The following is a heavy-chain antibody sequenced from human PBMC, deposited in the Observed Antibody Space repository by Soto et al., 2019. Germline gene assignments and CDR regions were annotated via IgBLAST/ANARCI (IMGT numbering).Heavy chain of an antibody. CDR2: IYSTENT. D-gene: IGHD2-2*03. Sequence: QLQLQESGPGLVKPSVTLSLTCTVSGGSVSSNSYSWGWIRQSPGKGLEWIGTIYSTENTYYNPSLLSRVTISVDTSQNEFSLRLSSVTAADTAVYCARLNGYCVSTNCHGYYGMDVWGQGTTATVSS. V-gene: IGHV4-39*01. J-gene: IGHJ6*02. CDR1: GGSVSSNSYS. CDR3: ARLNGYCVSTNCHGYYGMDV.